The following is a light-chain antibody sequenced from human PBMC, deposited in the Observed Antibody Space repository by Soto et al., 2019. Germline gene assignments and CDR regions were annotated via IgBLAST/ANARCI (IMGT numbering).Light chain of an antibody. V-gene: IGKV1-5*01. CDR2: DAS. CDR1: QSVNSW. CDR3: QQYNSYPWT. Sequence: IQMTQSPSTLSASVGDRVTITCRASQSVNSWLAWYQQKPGKAPNLLIDDASSLESGVPSRFSGSGSGTEFTLTISSLQPDDFATYYCQQYNSYPWTFGQGTKVDIK. J-gene: IGKJ1*01.